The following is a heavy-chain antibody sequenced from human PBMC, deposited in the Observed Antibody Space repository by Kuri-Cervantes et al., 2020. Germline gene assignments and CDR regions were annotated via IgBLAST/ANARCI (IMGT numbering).Heavy chain of an antibody. CDR2: IKQDGSEK. Sequence: LSLTCAASGFTFSSYWMSWVRQAPGKGLEWVANIKQDGSEKYYVDSVKGRFTISRDNAKNSLYLQMNSLRAEDTAVYYCARDGRGQQYYYGMDVWGQGTTVTVSS. J-gene: IGHJ6*02. CDR1: GFTFSSYW. CDR3: ARDGRGQQYYYGMDV. V-gene: IGHV3-7*01. D-gene: IGHD6-13*01.